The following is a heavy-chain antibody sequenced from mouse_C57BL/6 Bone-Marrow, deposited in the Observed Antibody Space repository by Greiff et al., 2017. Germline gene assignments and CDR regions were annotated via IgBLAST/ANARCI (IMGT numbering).Heavy chain of an antibody. D-gene: IGHD1-1*01. V-gene: IGHV1-53*01. Sequence: QVQLQQSGTELVKPGASVKLSCKASGYTFTSYWMHWVKQRPGQGLEWIGNINPSNGGTNYNEKVKSKATLTVDKSSSTAYMQLSSRTSEYAAVYFCARGPSLLLRREYDFDYWGQGTTLTVSS. CDR1: GYTFTSYW. CDR3: ARGPSLLLRREYDFDY. J-gene: IGHJ2*01. CDR2: INPSNGGT.